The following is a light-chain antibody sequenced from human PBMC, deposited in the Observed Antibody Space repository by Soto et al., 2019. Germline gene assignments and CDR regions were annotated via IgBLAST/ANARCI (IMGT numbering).Light chain of an antibody. V-gene: IGKV3-20*01. Sequence: EIVLTQSPDTLSLSPGERASLSCMASQSVSSALLAWYQQKPGQAPRLLIYRASTRATGIPDRFTGSGSGTDFTLTLSRLEPEDFAVYYCQQYESSPLTFGGGTKVEIK. CDR3: QQYESSPLT. CDR2: RAS. J-gene: IGKJ4*01. CDR1: QSVSSAL.